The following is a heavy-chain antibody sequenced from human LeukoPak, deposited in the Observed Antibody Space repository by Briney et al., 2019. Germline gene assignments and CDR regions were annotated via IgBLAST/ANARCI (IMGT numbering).Heavy chain of an antibody. CDR2: IIPIFGTA. D-gene: IGHD3-16*01. V-gene: IGHV1-69*13. CDR3: ARTGGIPALYDY. Sequence: ASVKVSCKASGGTFSSYAIGWVRQAPGQGLEWMGGIIPIFGTANYAQKFQGRVTITADESTSTAYMELSSLRSEDTAVYYCARTGGIPALYDYWGQGTLVTVSS. J-gene: IGHJ4*02. CDR1: GGTFSSYA.